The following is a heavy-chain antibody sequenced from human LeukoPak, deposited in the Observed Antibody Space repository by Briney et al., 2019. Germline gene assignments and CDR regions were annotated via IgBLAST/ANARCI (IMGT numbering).Heavy chain of an antibody. V-gene: IGHV3-30*04. CDR1: GFTFSSYA. D-gene: IGHD1-26*01. CDR2: ISYDGSNK. Sequence: GRSLRLSCAASGFTFSSYAMHWVRQAPGKGLEWVAVISYDGSNKYYVDSVKGRFTISRDNSKNTLYLQMNSLRAEDTAVYYCARAYSGSPFDYWGQGTLVTVSS. CDR3: ARAYSGSPFDY. J-gene: IGHJ4*02.